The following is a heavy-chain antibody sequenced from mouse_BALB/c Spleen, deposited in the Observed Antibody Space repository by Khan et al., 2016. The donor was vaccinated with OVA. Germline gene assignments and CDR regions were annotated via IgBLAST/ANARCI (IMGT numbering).Heavy chain of an antibody. CDR3: VRDGAYHRNDGWFDD. CDR1: GYTFTSYR. Sequence: QVQLKESGAELARPGASVKMSCKASGYTFTSYRIHWIKLRPGQGLEWIGFINPSNGYPNYNQKFKDRATLSAENSSTTAYLQLSSLPSDDSAVYNCVRDGAYHRNDGWFDDWGEGTLVTVSA. J-gene: IGHJ3*01. V-gene: IGHV1-4*01. CDR2: INPSNGYP. D-gene: IGHD2-14*01.